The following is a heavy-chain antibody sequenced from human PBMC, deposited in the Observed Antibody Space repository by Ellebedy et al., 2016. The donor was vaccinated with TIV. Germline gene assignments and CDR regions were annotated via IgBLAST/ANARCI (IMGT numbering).Heavy chain of an antibody. CDR2: IIPMFGVP. CDR1: GGTFGNHP. Sequence: SVKVSCKASGGTFGNHPISWVRQAPGQGLEWVGRIIPMFGVPDTAQMLQGRLTITADESTSTAHMELSSLRPEDTAVYYCARNSDVVLIPSAYASSFDIWGQGTMVTVSS. V-gene: IGHV1-69*13. J-gene: IGHJ3*02. CDR3: ARNSDVVLIPSAYASSFDI. D-gene: IGHD2-8*01.